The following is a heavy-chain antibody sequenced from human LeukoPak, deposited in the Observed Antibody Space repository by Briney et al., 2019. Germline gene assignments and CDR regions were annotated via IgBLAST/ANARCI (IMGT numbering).Heavy chain of an antibody. CDR1: GFTFSSYW. CDR3: ARGRQNSGSYSDAFDI. CDR2: ISSSSSTI. Sequence: PGGSLRLSCAASGFTFSSYWMHWVRQAPGKGLEWVSYISSSSSTIYYADSVKGRFTISRDNAKNSLYLQMSSLRAEDTAVYYCARGRQNSGSYSDAFDIWGQGTVVTVSS. D-gene: IGHD1-26*01. V-gene: IGHV3-48*04. J-gene: IGHJ3*02.